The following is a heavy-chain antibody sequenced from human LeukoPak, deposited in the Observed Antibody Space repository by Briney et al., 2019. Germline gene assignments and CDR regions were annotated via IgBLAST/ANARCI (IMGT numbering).Heavy chain of an antibody. CDR2: IRYDASNK. CDR3: AKEGTVTPIDY. V-gene: IGHV3-30*02. J-gene: IGHJ4*02. Sequence: PGGSLRLSCAASGFTFSNYGMHWVRQAPGNGLEWAAFIRYDASNKYYADSVQGRLTISRDNSKNTLYLQMNSLRVEDTAVYYCAKEGTVTPIDYWGQGTLVTVSS. CDR1: GFTFSNYG. D-gene: IGHD4-17*01.